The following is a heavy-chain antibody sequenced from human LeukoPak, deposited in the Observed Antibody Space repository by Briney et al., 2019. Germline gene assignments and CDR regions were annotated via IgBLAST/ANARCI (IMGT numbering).Heavy chain of an antibody. Sequence: PGGSLRLSCAASGSTFSSYSMNWVRQAPGKGLEWVSSISSSSSYVYYADSVKGRFTISRDNAKNSLYLQMNSLRAEDTAVYYCARAREWCSSTSCYDDAFDIWGQGTMVTVSS. D-gene: IGHD2-2*01. CDR2: ISSSSSYV. CDR1: GSTFSSYS. J-gene: IGHJ3*02. CDR3: ARAREWCSSTSCYDDAFDI. V-gene: IGHV3-21*01.